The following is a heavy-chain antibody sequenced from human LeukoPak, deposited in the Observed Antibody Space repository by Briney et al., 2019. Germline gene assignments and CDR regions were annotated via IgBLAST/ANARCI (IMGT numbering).Heavy chain of an antibody. CDR1: GYTFTGYY. Sequence: ASVKVSCKASGYTFTGYYMHWARQAPGQGPEWMGWIHPNRCGTNYAQKFQSSGTMTRDTSISTAYMEVSRLRTDDTAVYYCARGRWSLAVAGTKWRVYYFDYWGQGTLVTVSS. CDR2: IHPNRCGT. D-gene: IGHD6-19*01. J-gene: IGHJ4*02. V-gene: IGHV1-2*02. CDR3: ARGRWSLAVAGTKWRVYYFDY.